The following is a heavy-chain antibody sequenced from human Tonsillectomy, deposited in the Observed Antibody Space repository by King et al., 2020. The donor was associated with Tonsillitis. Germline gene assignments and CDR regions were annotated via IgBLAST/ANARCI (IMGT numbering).Heavy chain of an antibody. J-gene: IGHJ4*02. Sequence: QLVQSGGGLAQPGGSLRLSCAASGFTFSTSAMSWVRQAPGKGLEWVSVISDSGGSTYYADSVKGRFTISRDNSKNTLYLQMNSLRAEDTAVYYCAKDLRVTTHWGQGTLVTVSS. D-gene: IGHD4-17*01. CDR2: ISDSGGST. V-gene: IGHV3-23*04. CDR3: AKDLRVTTH. CDR1: GFTFSTSA.